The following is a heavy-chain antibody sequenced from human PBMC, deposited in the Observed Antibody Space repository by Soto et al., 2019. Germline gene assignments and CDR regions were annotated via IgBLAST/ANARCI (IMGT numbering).Heavy chain of an antibody. CDR3: ARLGGFYQAFDS. V-gene: IGHV4-59*12. CDR1: GGSISSYY. D-gene: IGHD3-22*01. Sequence: SETLSLTCTVSGGSISSYYWSWIRQPPGKGLEWLGYIYFGGTTTYNPSLKSRLTMSLDTSKNQFSLKLTSVAAADTAVYYCARLGGFYQAFDSWGQGALVTVSS. CDR2: IYFGGTT. J-gene: IGHJ4*02.